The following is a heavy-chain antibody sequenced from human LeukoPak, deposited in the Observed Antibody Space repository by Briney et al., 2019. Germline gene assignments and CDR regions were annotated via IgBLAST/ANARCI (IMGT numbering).Heavy chain of an antibody. J-gene: IGHJ4*02. Sequence: PGGSLRLSCVASGFTFSSHHMNWVRQTPGKRLESVATIKPDGSEKYYVDSVKGRFTISRDNAKSSLYLQMNSLRADDTGVYFCARMSSYCDYWGQGTLVTVSS. CDR3: ARMSSYCDY. V-gene: IGHV3-7*01. CDR1: GFTFSSHH. D-gene: IGHD2-2*01. CDR2: IKPDGSEK.